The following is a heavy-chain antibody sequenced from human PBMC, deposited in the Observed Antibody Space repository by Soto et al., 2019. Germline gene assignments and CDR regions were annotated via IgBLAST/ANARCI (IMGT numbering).Heavy chain of an antibody. CDR1: GGSISSYY. V-gene: IGHV4-59*01. J-gene: IGHJ4*02. CDR3: ARDVRQLWSGYFDY. D-gene: IGHD5-18*01. CDR2: IYYSGST. Sequence: QVQLQESGPGLVKPSETLSLTCTVSGGSISSYYWSWIRQPPRKGLEWIGYIYYSGSTNYNPSLKSRVTISVDTSKNQFSLKLSSVTAADTAVYYCARDVRQLWSGYFDYWGQGTLVTVSS.